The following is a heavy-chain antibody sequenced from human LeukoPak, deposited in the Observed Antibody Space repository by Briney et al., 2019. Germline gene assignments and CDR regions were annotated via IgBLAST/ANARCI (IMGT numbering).Heavy chain of an antibody. CDR2: IKSKIDGGTT. CDR1: GFTFSNAW. Sequence: SGGSLRLSCAASGFTFSNAWMRWVRQAPGKGLEWVGRIKSKIDGGTTDYAAPVKGRFTISRDDSKNTLYLQMNSLKTEDTAVYYCTQGLSWKLFAVDKWGQGPLVTVSS. V-gene: IGHV3-15*05. J-gene: IGHJ4*02. CDR3: TQGLSWKLFAVDK. D-gene: IGHD2-21*01.